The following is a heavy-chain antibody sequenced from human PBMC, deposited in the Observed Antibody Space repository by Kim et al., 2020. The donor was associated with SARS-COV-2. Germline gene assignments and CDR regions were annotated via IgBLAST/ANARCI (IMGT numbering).Heavy chain of an antibody. CDR3: ARVEYYYGSGSSIDY. J-gene: IGHJ4*02. Sequence: PSLMSRVTIAVDTSKNQFSLKLSSVTAADTAVYYCARVEYYYGSGSSIDYWGQGTLVTVSS. V-gene: IGHV4-31*02. D-gene: IGHD3-10*01.